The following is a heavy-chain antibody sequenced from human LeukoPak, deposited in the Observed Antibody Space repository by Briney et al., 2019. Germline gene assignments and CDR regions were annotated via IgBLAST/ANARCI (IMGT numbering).Heavy chain of an antibody. CDR3: ARDITGTTVYDY. J-gene: IGHJ4*02. CDR1: GYTFTSYY. CDR2: INPSGGST. D-gene: IGHD1-7*01. V-gene: IGHV1-46*01. Sequence: ASVKVSCKASGYTFTSYYMHWVRQAPGQGLEWMGIINPSGGSTSYAQKFQGRVTMTRNTSISTAYMELSSLRSEDTAVYYCARDITGTTVYDYWGQGTLVTVSS.